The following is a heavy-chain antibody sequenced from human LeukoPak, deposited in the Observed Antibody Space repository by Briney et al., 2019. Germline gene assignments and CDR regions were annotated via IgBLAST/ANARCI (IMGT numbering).Heavy chain of an antibody. V-gene: IGHV3-23*01. D-gene: IGHD2-2*01. CDR3: AKDFGLPAASIWGYYYGMDV. CDR2: ISGSGGST. Sequence: HPGGSLRLSCAASGFTFSSYAMSWVRQAPGKGLEWVSAISGSGGSTYYADSVKGRFTISRDNSKNTLYLQMNSLRAEDTAVYYCAKDFGLPAASIWGYYYGMDVWGQGTTVTVSS. J-gene: IGHJ6*02. CDR1: GFTFSSYA.